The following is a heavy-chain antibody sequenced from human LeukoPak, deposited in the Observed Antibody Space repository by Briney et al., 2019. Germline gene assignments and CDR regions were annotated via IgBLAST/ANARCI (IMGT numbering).Heavy chain of an antibody. J-gene: IGHJ4*02. CDR1: GGSFSGYY. V-gene: IGHV4-34*01. D-gene: IGHD1-14*01. CDR2: INHSGST. Sequence: SETLSLTCAVYGGSFSGYYWSWIRQPPGKGLEWIGEINHSGSTNYNPSLKSRVTISVDTSKNQFSLKLSSVTAADTAVYYCARGRTEAIDYWGQGTLVTVSS. CDR3: ARGRTEAIDY.